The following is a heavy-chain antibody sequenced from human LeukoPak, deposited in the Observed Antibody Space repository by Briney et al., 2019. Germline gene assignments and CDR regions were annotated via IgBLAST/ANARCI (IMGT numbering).Heavy chain of an antibody. CDR3: AGGSSWPGLSF. J-gene: IGHJ4*02. Sequence: GGSLRLSCAASGFTVSGKYMSWVRQAPGMGLEWVSVIYTAGSTSYADSVRGRFIISRDNSKNTLYLQMNSLRAEDTAVYFCAGGSSWPGLSFWGQGTLLTVSS. CDR1: GFTVSGKY. D-gene: IGHD6-13*01. CDR2: IYTAGST. V-gene: IGHV3-53*01.